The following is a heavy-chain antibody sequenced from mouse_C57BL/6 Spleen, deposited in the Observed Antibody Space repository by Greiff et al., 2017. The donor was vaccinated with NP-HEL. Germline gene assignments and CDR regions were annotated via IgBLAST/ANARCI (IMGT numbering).Heavy chain of an antibody. CDR1: GYTFTSYW. V-gene: IGHV1-69*01. Sequence: VQLQQPGAELVMPGASVKLSCKASGYTFTSYWMHWVKQRPGQGLEWIGEIDPSDSYTNYNQKFKGKSTLTVDKSSSTAYMQLSSLTSEDSAVYYCARSGPITTVVVPFDYWGQGTTLTVSS. D-gene: IGHD1-1*01. CDR2: IDPSDSYT. CDR3: ARSGPITTVVVPFDY. J-gene: IGHJ2*01.